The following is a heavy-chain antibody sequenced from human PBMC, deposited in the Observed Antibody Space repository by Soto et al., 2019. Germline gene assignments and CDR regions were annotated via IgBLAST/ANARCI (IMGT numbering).Heavy chain of an antibody. J-gene: IGHJ2*01. CDR2: IGTAGDT. V-gene: IGHV3-13*01. D-gene: IGHD3-22*01. CDR1: GFTFSSYD. CDR3: ARGIVVVPTYWYFDL. Sequence: EVQLVESGGGLVQPGGSLRLSCAASGFTFSSYDMHWVRQATGKGLEWVSAIGTAGDTYYPGSVKGRFTISRENAKNSLYIHMNSLRAGATAVYYCARGIVVVPTYWYFDLWGRGTLVIVSS.